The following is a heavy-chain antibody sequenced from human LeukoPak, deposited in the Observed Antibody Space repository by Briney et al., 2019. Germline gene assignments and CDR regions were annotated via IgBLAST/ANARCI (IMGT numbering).Heavy chain of an antibody. Sequence: SETLSLTCAVYGGSFSGYYWSWIRQPPGKGLEWIGEINHSGSTNYNPSLKSRVTISVDTSKNQFSLKLSSVTAVDTAVYYCARGLDHYDSSVAYWGQGTLVTVSS. V-gene: IGHV4-34*01. D-gene: IGHD3-22*01. J-gene: IGHJ4*02. CDR2: INHSGST. CDR1: GGSFSGYY. CDR3: ARGLDHYDSSVAY.